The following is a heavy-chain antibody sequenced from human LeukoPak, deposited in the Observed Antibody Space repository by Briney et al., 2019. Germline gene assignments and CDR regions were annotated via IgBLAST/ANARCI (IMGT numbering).Heavy chain of an antibody. CDR2: ISSSCSYI. CDR3: ARETYYYDSSGYYHFDY. Sequence: GGSLRLSCAASGFTFSSYSMNWVRQAPGKGLEWVSSISSSCSYIYYADSLKGRFTISRDNAKNSLYLQMNSLRAEDTAVYCCARETYYYDSSGYYHFDYWGQGTLVTVSS. D-gene: IGHD3-22*01. CDR1: GFTFSSYS. V-gene: IGHV3-21*01. J-gene: IGHJ4*02.